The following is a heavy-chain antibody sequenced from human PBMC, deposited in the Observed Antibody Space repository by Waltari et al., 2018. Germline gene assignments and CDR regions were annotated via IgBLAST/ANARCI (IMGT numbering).Heavy chain of an antibody. D-gene: IGHD5-18*01. CDR3: AKPAGYAYGYGAFHM. CDR2: ISGSADAS. J-gene: IGHJ3*02. CDR1: RFTFRDHA. V-gene: IGHV3-23*01. Sequence: EVYLLESGGALVQPGPSLRLSCAASRFTFRDHAMTWVRQAPGKGLEWVSTISGSADASYYADSVKGRFAISRDNSKNTLYLQMNSLRVEDTAKYYCAKPAGYAYGYGAFHMWGQGTTVTVSS.